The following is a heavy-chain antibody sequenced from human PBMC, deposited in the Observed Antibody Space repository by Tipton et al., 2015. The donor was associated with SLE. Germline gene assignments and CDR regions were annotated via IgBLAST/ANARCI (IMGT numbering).Heavy chain of an antibody. Sequence: LRLSCTVSGGSISSGGYYWSWIRQHPGKGLEWIGYIYYSGSTYYNPSLKSRVTISVDTSKNQFSLKLSSVTAADTAVYYCARVPVYGDGYFDYWGQGTLVTVSS. CDR2: IYYSGST. CDR1: GGSISSGGYY. J-gene: IGHJ4*02. V-gene: IGHV4-31*03. D-gene: IGHD4-17*01. CDR3: ARVPVYGDGYFDY.